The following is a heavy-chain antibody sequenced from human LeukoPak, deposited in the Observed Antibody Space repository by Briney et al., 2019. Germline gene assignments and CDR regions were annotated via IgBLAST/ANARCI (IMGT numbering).Heavy chain of an antibody. Sequence: PGGSLRLSCPASGFTFSNYGMTWLRQTPAKGLEWVSAISGSGETTYYSDSVKGRFTISRDNSKNTLFLQMNSLRVEDAAMYYCAKTDGYFDQWGQGTLVAVSS. CDR2: ISGSGETT. D-gene: IGHD3-22*01. J-gene: IGHJ4*02. CDR3: AKTDGYFDQ. V-gene: IGHV3-23*01. CDR1: GFTFSNYG.